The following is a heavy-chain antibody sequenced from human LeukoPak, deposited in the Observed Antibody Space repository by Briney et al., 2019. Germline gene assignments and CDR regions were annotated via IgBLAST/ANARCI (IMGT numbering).Heavy chain of an antibody. CDR3: ARIRDGYNDAYDI. CDR1: GYTFTSYY. CDR2: ISPSDGST. J-gene: IGHJ3*02. Sequence: ASVKVSCKASGYTFTSYYIHLVRQAPGQGFEWMAIISPSDGSTTNSQKFQGRVTMTRDTSTGTVYMELSGLRSEDTALYYCARIRDGYNDAYDIWGQGTMVTVSS. D-gene: IGHD5-24*01. V-gene: IGHV1-46*01.